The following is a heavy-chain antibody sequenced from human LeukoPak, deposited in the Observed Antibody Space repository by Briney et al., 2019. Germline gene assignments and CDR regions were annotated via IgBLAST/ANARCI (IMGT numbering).Heavy chain of an antibody. Sequence: SETLSLTCAVYGGSFSGYYWSWIRQPPGKGLEWIGEINHSGSTNYDPSLKSRVTISVDTSKNQFSPKLSSVTAADTAVYYCARRTRVRDIVLSRPNAFDIWGQGTMVTVSS. J-gene: IGHJ3*02. CDR3: ARRTRVRDIVLSRPNAFDI. D-gene: IGHD2-8*01. V-gene: IGHV4-34*01. CDR1: GGSFSGYY. CDR2: INHSGST.